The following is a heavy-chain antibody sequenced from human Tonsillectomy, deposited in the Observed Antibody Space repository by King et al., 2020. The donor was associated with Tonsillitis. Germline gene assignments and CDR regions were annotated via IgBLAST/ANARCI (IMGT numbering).Heavy chain of an antibody. CDR1: GFTVSSNY. V-gene: IGHV3-53*01. Sequence: VQLVESGGGLIQPGGSLRLSCAPSGFTVSSNYMTWVRQAPGKGLEWVSVIYSGGSTYYADSVKGRFTISRDNSKNTLYLQMNSLRAEDTAVYYCARDLMGATAGFDYWGQGTLVTVSS. J-gene: IGHJ4*02. CDR2: IYSGGST. D-gene: IGHD1-26*01. CDR3: ARDLMGATAGFDY.